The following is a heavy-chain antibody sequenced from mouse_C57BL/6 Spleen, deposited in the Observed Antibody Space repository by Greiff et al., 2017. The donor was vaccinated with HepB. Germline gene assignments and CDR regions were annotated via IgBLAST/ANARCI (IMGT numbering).Heavy chain of an antibody. J-gene: IGHJ2*01. CDR3: ARTPFYYGNFDY. V-gene: IGHV1-52*01. D-gene: IGHD1-1*01. CDR1: GYTFTSYW. CDR2: IDPSDSET. Sequence: QVQLQQPGAELVRPGSSVKLSCKASGYTFTSYWMHWVKQRPIQGLEWIGNIDPSDSETHYNQKFKDKATLTVDKSSSTAYMQLSSLTSEDSAVYYCARTPFYYGNFDYWGQGTTLTVSS.